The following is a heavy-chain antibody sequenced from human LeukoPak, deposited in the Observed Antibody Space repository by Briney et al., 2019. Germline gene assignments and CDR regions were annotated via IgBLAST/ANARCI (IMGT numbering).Heavy chain of an antibody. CDR2: IRGSVGST. D-gene: IGHD3-10*01. Sequence: GRSLRLSCAASGFTSSSYATGWVRPAPGKGLEWVSAIRGSVGSTYYADSVKGRFTISRDNSKNTLYLQMNSLRAEDTAVYYCAKDLLPDDSHYYVSGSPYQGWFDPWGQGTLVTVSS. CDR1: GFTSSSYA. V-gene: IGHV3-23*01. J-gene: IGHJ5*02. CDR3: AKDLLPDDSHYYVSGSPYQGWFDP.